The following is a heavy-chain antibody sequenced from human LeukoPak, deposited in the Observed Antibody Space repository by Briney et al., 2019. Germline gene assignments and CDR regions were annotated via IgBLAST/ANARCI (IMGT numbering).Heavy chain of an antibody. Sequence: GGSLRLSCSAPGSMFIKESYYWVRQAPGEGLEYVSSITESGATTYYADFAKGRFTISRDNSKNTVFLQMTSLRIEDTALYYCVKEMAVWGQGTTVTVS. V-gene: IGHV3-64D*06. J-gene: IGHJ6*02. CDR3: VKEMAV. CDR1: GSMFIKES. CDR2: ITESGATT.